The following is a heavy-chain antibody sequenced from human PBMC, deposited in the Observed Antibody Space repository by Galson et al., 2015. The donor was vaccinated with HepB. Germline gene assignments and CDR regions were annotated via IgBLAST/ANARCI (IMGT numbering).Heavy chain of an antibody. Sequence: SLRLSCAASGFIFSKFNMNWVRQAPGKGLERISCISDHSSYIYYADSVKGRFTISRDNAKNSLYLQMNSLRAEDTAFYFCARGYDWNPQFDNWGQGTLVTVSS. CDR2: ISDHSSYI. V-gene: IGHV3-21*01. CDR3: ARGYDWNPQFDN. CDR1: GFIFSKFN. J-gene: IGHJ4*02. D-gene: IGHD1-1*01.